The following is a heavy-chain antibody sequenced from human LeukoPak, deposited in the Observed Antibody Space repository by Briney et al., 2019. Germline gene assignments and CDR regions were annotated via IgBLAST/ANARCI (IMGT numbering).Heavy chain of an antibody. V-gene: IGHV3-15*01. J-gene: IGHJ4*02. CDR1: GFTFSDAW. Sequence: PGGSLRLSCAASGFTFSDAWMTWVRQAPGKGLEWVGRIKSKTDGGTTDYAAPVKGRFTISRDDSKNTLYLQMNSLKTEDTAVYYCTTNITDYYDFWSGYYVLLHQWGQGTLVTVSS. CDR2: IKSKTDGGTT. CDR3: TTNITDYYDFWSGYYVLLHQ. D-gene: IGHD3-3*01.